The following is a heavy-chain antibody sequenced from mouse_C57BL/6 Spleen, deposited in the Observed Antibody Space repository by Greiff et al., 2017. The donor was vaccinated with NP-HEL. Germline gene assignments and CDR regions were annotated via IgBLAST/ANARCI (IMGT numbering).Heavy chain of an antibody. J-gene: IGHJ1*03. CDR3: AREGYDYDRGYFDV. D-gene: IGHD2-4*01. Sequence: QVQLHPSGAELARPGASVKVSCHASGYTFTSYTMHWVKQRPGQGLEWIGYINPSSGYTEYNQKFKDKATLTADKSSSTAYMQLSSLTSEDSAVYYCAREGYDYDRGYFDVWGTGTTVTVSS. CDR1: GYTFTSYT. CDR2: INPSSGYT. V-gene: IGHV1-4*01.